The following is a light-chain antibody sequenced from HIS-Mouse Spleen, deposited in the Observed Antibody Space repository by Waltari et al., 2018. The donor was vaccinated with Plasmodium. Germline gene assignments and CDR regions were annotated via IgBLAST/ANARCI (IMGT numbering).Light chain of an antibody. CDR1: NSGDKY. Sequence: SYELSQPPPLSVSPGQTASITCSGDNSGDKYACWYQQKPGQSPVLVIYQDSKRPSGIPERFSGSNSGNTATLTISGTQAMDEADYYCQAWDSSTVVFGGGTKLTVL. CDR3: QAWDSSTVV. V-gene: IGLV3-1*01. J-gene: IGLJ2*01. CDR2: QDS.